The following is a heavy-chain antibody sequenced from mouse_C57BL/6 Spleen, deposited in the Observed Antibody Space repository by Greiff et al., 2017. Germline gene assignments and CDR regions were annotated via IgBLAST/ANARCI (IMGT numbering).Heavy chain of an antibody. CDR1: GYTFTDYN. CDR3: ARKSYGSSAWFAY. Sequence: VQLQQSGPELVKPGASVKIPCKASGYTFTDYNMDWVKQSHGKSLEWIGDINPNNGGTIYNQKFKGKATLTVDKSSSTAYMELRSLTSEDTAVYYCARKSYGSSAWFAYWGQGTLVTVSA. V-gene: IGHV1-18*01. D-gene: IGHD1-1*01. J-gene: IGHJ3*01. CDR2: INPNNGGT.